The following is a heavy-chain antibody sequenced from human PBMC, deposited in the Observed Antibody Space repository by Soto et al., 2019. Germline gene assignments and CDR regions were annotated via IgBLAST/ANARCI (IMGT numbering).Heavy chain of an antibody. Sequence: ASVKVSCKASGGTFSSHAISWVRQAPGQGLEWMGGIIPMFASRNYAQKFQGRVTITADESTSTVYMELSSLRSEDTAVYYCASMFFGGNSNRFYYYAMGVWGQGTTVTVSS. J-gene: IGHJ6*02. V-gene: IGHV1-69*13. CDR2: IIPMFASR. CDR1: GGTFSSHA. D-gene: IGHD2-21*02. CDR3: ASMFFGGNSNRFYYYAMGV.